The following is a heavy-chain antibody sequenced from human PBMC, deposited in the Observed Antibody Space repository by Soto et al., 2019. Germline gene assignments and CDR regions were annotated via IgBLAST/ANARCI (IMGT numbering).Heavy chain of an antibody. CDR1: GASISTSIYY. Sequence: PSETLSLTCTVSGASISTSIYYWGWIRQPPGTGLEWIGEINHSGSTNYNPSLKSRVTISVDTSKNQFSLKLTSVTAADTAVYYCARDKITGLFDYWGQGTLVTSPQ. J-gene: IGHJ4*02. CDR3: ARDKITGLFDY. V-gene: IGHV4-39*07. D-gene: IGHD2-8*02. CDR2: INHSGST.